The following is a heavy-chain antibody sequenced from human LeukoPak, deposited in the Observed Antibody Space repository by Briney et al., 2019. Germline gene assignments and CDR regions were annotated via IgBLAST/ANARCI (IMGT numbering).Heavy chain of an antibody. CDR1: GGSISTYY. D-gene: IGHD2-8*01. CDR3: ARVYCPNGVCYNSRGWFDP. J-gene: IGHJ5*02. Sequence: SETLSLTCTVSGGSISTYYWSWIRQPPGKGLEWIGYIFYSGSTNYNPSLKSRVTISVDTSKNQFSLKLSSVTAADTAVYYCARVYCPNGVCYNSRGWFDPWGQGTLVTVSS. V-gene: IGHV4-59*01. CDR2: IFYSGST.